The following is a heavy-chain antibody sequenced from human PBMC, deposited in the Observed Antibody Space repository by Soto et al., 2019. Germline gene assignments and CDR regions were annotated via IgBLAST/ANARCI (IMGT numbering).Heavy chain of an antibody. D-gene: IGHD6-19*01. J-gene: IGHJ4*02. Sequence: PGGSLRLSCAASGFTFSSYGMHWVRQAPGKGLEWVAVISYDGSNKYYADSVKGRFTISRDNSKNTLYLQMNSLRAEDTAVYYCAKSRGWLAFLNEFDYWGQGTLVTVSS. CDR3: AKSRGWLAFLNEFDY. CDR1: GFTFSSYG. CDR2: ISYDGSNK. V-gene: IGHV3-30*18.